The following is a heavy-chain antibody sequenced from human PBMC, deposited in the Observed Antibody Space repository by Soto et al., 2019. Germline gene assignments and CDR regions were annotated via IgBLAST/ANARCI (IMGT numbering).Heavy chain of an antibody. CDR2: MSRTGDNT. Sequence: GESLKISCAASGFTFSIYAMTWVRQSPGKGLEWVSSMSRTGDNTYYADSVKGRFTISRDNSKNTLYLQMNSLRAEDTAIYYCAKDQSNSNPLYYFDSWGQGTLVTVSS. CDR1: GFTFSIYA. V-gene: IGHV3-23*01. D-gene: IGHD3-22*01. J-gene: IGHJ4*02. CDR3: AKDQSNSNPLYYFDS.